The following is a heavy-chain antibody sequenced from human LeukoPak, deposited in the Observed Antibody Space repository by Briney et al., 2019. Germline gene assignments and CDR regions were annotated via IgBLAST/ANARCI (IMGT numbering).Heavy chain of an antibody. CDR1: GGSISSSSYY. CDR3: ARRPSDWYFDL. J-gene: IGHJ2*01. Sequence: PSQTLSLTCTVSGGSISSSSYYWGWIRQPPGKGLEWIGSIYYSGSTYYNPSLKSRVTISVDTSKNQFSLKLSSVTAADTAVYYCARRPSDWYFDLWGRGTLVTVSS. CDR2: IYYSGST. V-gene: IGHV4-39*01.